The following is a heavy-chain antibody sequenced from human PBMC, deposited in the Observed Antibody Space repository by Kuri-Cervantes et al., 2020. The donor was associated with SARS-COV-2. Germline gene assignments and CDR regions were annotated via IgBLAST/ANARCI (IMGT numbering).Heavy chain of an antibody. V-gene: IGHV4-59*08. CDR3: VRHIPYYDFWSGYYDAFDI. CDR1: GGSFSGYY. D-gene: IGHD3-3*01. J-gene: IGHJ3*02. Sequence: SETLSLTCAVYGGSFSGYYWSWIRQPPGKGLEWIGYIYYSGSTNYNPSLKSRVTISVDTSKNQFSLKLSSVTAADTAVYYCVRHIPYYDFWSGYYDAFDIWGQGAMVTVSS. CDR2: IYYSGST.